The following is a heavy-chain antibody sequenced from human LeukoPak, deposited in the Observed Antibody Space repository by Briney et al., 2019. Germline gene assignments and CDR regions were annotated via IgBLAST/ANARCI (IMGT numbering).Heavy chain of an antibody. CDR1: GGSISSYY. D-gene: IGHD3-16*01. V-gene: IGHV4-39*01. CDR3: ARHSARGGDPLDC. CDR2: LDYSGIT. J-gene: IGHJ4*02. Sequence: SETLSLTCTVSGGSISSYYWGWIRQPPGKGLEWIGSLDYSGITYYNPSLKSRVTISVDTSKNQLSLKLSSVTAADTAVYYCARHSARGGDPLDCWGQGTLVTASS.